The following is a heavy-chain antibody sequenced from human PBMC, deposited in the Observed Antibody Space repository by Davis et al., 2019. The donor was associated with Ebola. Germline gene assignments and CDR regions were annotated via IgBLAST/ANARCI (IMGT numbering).Heavy chain of an antibody. V-gene: IGHV3-64*04. CDR3: VRDPALVVTGGGWFFGL. D-gene: IGHD2-21*02. CDR1: GFTFSSYA. CDR2: ISTNGETT. Sequence: GESLKISCSASGFTFSSYAMHWVRQAPGKGLESVSRISTNGETTYYAESVKGRFTVSRDNAKNSLYLQMNSLRAEDTAVYYCVRDPALVVTGGGWFFGLWGRGTLVTVSS. J-gene: IGHJ2*01.